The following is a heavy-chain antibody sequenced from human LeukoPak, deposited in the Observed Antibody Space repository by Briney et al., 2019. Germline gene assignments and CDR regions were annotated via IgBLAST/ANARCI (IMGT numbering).Heavy chain of an antibody. CDR1: GDSVSSNSAA. V-gene: IGHV6-1*01. CDR3: ARGVSNTRGDWLDP. D-gene: IGHD6-6*01. J-gene: IGHJ5*02. Sequence: SQTLSLTCAISGDSVSSNSAAWNWIRQSPSRGLEWLGRTYYRSKWHNDYALSVKSRITINPDTSKNQFSLQLNSVTPEDTAVYYCARGVSNTRGDWLDPWGQGTLVTVSS. CDR2: TYYRSKWHN.